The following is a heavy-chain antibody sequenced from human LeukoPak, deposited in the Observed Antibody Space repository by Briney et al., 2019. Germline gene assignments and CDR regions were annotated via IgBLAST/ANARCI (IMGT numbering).Heavy chain of an antibody. Sequence: ASVKVSCKASGYTFTNYYMHWVRQAPGQGLEWMGMISPSGASTSYAQKFQGRVTITADESTSTAYMELSSLRSEDTAVYYCASDSKGPYYYYMDVWGKGTTVTISS. D-gene: IGHD3-3*02. CDR1: GYTFTNYY. CDR2: ISPSGAST. CDR3: ASDSKGPYYYYMDV. J-gene: IGHJ6*03. V-gene: IGHV1-46*01.